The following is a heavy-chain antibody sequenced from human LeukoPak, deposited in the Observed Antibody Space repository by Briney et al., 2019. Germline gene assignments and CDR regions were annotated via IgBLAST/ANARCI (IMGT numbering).Heavy chain of an antibody. CDR2: INTNTGNP. CDR3: ARQTMIVATSPSLRGFDP. D-gene: IGHD5-12*01. Sequence: GASVKVSCKASGYTFTSYAMNWVRQAPGQGLEWMGWINTNTGNPTYAQGFTGRFVFSLDTSVSTAYLQISSLKAEDTGVYYCARQTMIVATSPSLRGFDPWGQGTLVTVSS. CDR1: GYTFTSYA. J-gene: IGHJ5*02. V-gene: IGHV7-4-1*02.